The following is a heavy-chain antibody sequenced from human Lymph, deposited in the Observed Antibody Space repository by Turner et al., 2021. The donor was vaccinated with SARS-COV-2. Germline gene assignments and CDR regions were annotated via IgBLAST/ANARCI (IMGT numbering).Heavy chain of an antibody. D-gene: IGHD2-15*01. CDR1: GYTFTSYY. CDR3: ARVGPGGFDY. CDR2: INPSGDST. J-gene: IGHJ4*02. Sequence: QVQLVQSGAEVKKPGASVKVACKASGYTFTSYYMHWVRQDTGQGLEWMGIINPSGDSTSYAQKFQGRVTMTRDTSTSTVYMELSSLRSEDTAVYYCARVGPGGFDYWGQGTPVTVSS. V-gene: IGHV1-46*01.